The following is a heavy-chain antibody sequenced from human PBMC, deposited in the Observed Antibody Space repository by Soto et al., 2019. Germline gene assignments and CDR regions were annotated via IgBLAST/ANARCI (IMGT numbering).Heavy chain of an antibody. D-gene: IGHD3-10*01. Sequence: QVQLVESGGGVVQFGRSLRLSCAASGFSFSSYGMHWVRQAPGKGLEWVAVIWYDGSNKYYADSVKGRFTISRDNSKNTLYLLMNSLRAEDTAVYYCARDGSGDRHAFDIWGQGTMVTVSS. CDR2: IWYDGSNK. CDR3: ARDGSGDRHAFDI. V-gene: IGHV3-33*01. CDR1: GFSFSSYG. J-gene: IGHJ3*02.